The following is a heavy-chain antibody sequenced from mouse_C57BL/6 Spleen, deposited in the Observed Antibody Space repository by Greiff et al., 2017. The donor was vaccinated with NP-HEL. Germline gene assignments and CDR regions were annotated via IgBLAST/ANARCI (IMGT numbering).Heavy chain of an antibody. J-gene: IGHJ2*01. CDR2: IDPSDSYT. V-gene: IGHV1-50*01. D-gene: IGHD1-1*01. CDR1: GYTFTSYW. CDR3: ARGTHYYGSSRFDY. Sequence: QVQLQQPGAELVKPGASVKLSCKASGYTFTSYWMQWVKQRPGQGLEWIGEIDPSDSYTNYNQKFKGKATLTVDTSSSTAYMQLSSLTSEDSAVYYCARGTHYYGSSRFDYWGQGTTLTVSS.